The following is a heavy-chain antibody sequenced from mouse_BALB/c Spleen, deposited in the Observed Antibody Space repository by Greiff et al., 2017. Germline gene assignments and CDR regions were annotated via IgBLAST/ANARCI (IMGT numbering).Heavy chain of an antibody. CDR1: GYSITSGYY. Sequence: EVKLLESGPGLVKPSQSLSLTCSVTGYSITSGYYWNWIRQFPGNKLEWMGYISYDGSNNYNPSLKNRISITRDTSKNQFFLKLNSVTTEDTATYYCARGRGQAWFAYWGQGTLVTVSA. D-gene: IGHD3-3*01. V-gene: IGHV3-6*02. CDR3: ARGRGQAWFAY. J-gene: IGHJ3*01. CDR2: ISYDGSN.